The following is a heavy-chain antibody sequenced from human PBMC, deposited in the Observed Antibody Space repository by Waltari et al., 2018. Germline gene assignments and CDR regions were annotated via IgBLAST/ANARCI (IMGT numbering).Heavy chain of an antibody. V-gene: IGHV1-69*12. D-gene: IGHD1-7*01. CDR1: GGTFSSYA. Sequence: QVQLVQSGAEVKKPGYSVKVSCKASGGTFSSYAISWVRQAPGQGLGGMGGIIPIFGTANYAQKFQGRVTSTAVESTITAYMELSSLRSEDTAVYYCARDGGTGTTDYWGQGTLVTVSS. J-gene: IGHJ4*02. CDR2: IIPIFGTA. CDR3: ARDGGTGTTDY.